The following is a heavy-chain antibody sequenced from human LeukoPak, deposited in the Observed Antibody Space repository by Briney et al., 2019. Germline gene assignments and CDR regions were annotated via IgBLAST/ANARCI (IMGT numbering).Heavy chain of an antibody. Sequence: ASVTVSCTASGYTFTGYYMHWVRQAPGQGLEWMGIINPSGGSTSYAQKFQGRVTMTRDTSTSTVYMELSSLRSEDTAVYYCARGDQLSYAFDPWGQGTLVTVSS. CDR1: GYTFTGYY. CDR3: ARGDQLSYAFDP. D-gene: IGHD2-2*01. V-gene: IGHV1-46*01. J-gene: IGHJ5*02. CDR2: INPSGGST.